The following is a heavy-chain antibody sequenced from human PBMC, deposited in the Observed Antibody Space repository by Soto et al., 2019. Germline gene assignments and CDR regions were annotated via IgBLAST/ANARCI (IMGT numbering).Heavy chain of an antibody. CDR2: IYYSGST. CDR1: GGSINSSGYY. D-gene: IGHD3-3*01. J-gene: IGHJ5*02. CDR3: ARSHPGHITIFGVVIFNWFDP. V-gene: IGHV4-39*01. Sequence: QLQLQESGPGLVKPSETLSLTCIVSGGSINSSGYYWGWIRQPPGKGLEWIGNIYYSGSTYYNPSPKSRVTISVDTSKNQFSLKLSSVTAADTAVYYCARSHPGHITIFGVVIFNWFDPWGQGTLVTVSS.